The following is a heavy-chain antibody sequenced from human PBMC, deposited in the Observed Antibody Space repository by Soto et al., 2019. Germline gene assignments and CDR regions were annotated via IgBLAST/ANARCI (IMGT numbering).Heavy chain of an antibody. Sequence: EVQLLESGGGLVQPGGSLRLSCAASEFTFSNYAMSWVRQAPGKGLEWVSAISYGGGTTYYADSVKGRFTISRDNSKSPLYLQMNSLRAEDTAVYYCAKNPGYYYDSTGYHFDYWGQGTLVTVSS. D-gene: IGHD3-22*01. CDR1: EFTFSNYA. CDR3: AKNPGYYYDSTGYHFDY. V-gene: IGHV3-23*01. J-gene: IGHJ4*02. CDR2: ISYGGGTT.